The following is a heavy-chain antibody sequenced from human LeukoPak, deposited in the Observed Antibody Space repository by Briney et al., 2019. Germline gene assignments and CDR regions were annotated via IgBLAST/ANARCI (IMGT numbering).Heavy chain of an antibody. J-gene: IGHJ4*02. CDR2: INSDGSST. D-gene: IGHD3-10*01. V-gene: IGHV3-74*01. Sequence: PGGSLRLSCAASGFTFSSYWMHWVLQAPGKGLLWVSRINSDGSSTSYADSVKGRFTISRDNAKNTLYLQMNSLRAEDTAVYYCASIHYYGSGSYNDVDYWGQGTLVTVSS. CDR1: GFTFSSYW. CDR3: ASIHYYGSGSYNDVDY.